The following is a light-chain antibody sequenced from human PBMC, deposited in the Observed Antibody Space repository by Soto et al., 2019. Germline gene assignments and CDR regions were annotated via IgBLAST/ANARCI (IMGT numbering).Light chain of an antibody. CDR1: QSISSY. CDR3: QQTYSSSWT. Sequence: DIQMTQSPTSLSASVGDRVTITCRASQSISSYVNWFQQRPQKAPKLLIYAASSLQSEVPSRFSGSGSGTDFTLTISSLQPEDFATYYCQQTYSSSWTFGQGTKLEIK. V-gene: IGKV1-39*01. CDR2: AAS. J-gene: IGKJ2*02.